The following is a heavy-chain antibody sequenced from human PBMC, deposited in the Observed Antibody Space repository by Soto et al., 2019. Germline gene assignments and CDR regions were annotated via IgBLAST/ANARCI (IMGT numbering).Heavy chain of an antibody. CDR2: IDWDDDK. CDR3: ARTRRGSYPSYGVDF. J-gene: IGHJ6*01. CDR1: GFSLSTIGMC. V-gene: IGHV2-70*01. Sequence: GPTLVNPTQTLTLTCTFSGFSLSTIGMCVSWIRQPPGKALEWLALIDWDDDKYYSTSLKTRLTISKDNSKNQVVLTMTNMDPVDTATYYCARTRRGSYPSYGVDFWGQGTMVIVSS. D-gene: IGHD3-10*01.